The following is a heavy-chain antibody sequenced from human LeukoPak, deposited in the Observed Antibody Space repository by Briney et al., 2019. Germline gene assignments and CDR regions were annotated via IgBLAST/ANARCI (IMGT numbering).Heavy chain of an antibody. CDR3: AKGSRGHCSGGSCYHTYNWFDP. CDR2: ISGSDGST. CDR1: GFTFSSYA. J-gene: IGHJ5*02. D-gene: IGHD2-15*01. Sequence: GGYLRLSCAASGFTFSSYAMSWVRQAPGKGLEWVSAISGSDGSTYYADSVKGRFTISRDNSKNTLYLQMNSLRAEDTAVYYCAKGSRGHCSGGSCYHTYNWFDPWGQGTLVTVSS. V-gene: IGHV3-23*01.